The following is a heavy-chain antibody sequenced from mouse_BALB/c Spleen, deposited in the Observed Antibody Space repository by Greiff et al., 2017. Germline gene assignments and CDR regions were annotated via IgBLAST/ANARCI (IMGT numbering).Heavy chain of an antibody. V-gene: IGHV2-9*02. D-gene: IGHD4-1*01. Sequence: VKLVESGPGLVAPSQSLSITCTVSGFSLTSYGVHWVRQPPGKGLEWLGVIWAGGSTNYNSALMSRLSISKDNSKSQVFLKMNSLQTDDTAMYYCARELGFAYWGQGTLVTVSA. J-gene: IGHJ3*01. CDR3: ARELGFAY. CDR1: GFSLTSYG. CDR2: IWAGGST.